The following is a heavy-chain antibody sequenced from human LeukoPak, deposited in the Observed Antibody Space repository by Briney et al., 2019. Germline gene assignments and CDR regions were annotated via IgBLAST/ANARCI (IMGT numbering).Heavy chain of an antibody. V-gene: IGHV4/OR15-8*01. CDR2: IHHDGRI. J-gene: IGHJ4*02. CDR1: GGSIDSTNW. Sequence: PSETLSLTCNVSGGSIDSTNWWNWVRQPPGKGLEWIGEIHHDGRINYNPSLKSRVTLSVDKSKNQFSLRLNSVTAADTAMYYCARSHDHLWGNYPDYWGQGTLVTVSS. D-gene: IGHD3-16*02. CDR3: ARSHDHLWGNYPDY.